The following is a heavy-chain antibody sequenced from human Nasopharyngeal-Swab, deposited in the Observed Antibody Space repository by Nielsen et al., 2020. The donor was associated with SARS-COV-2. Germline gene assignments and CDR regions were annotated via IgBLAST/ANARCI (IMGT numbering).Heavy chain of an antibody. Sequence: SETLSLTCTISGDSFSTYHYWGWIRQAPGKGLEWIGSVHYSGSSYPNPSLNSRVTTSVDRSKKQFSLKLSSVTAADTAVYYCARHGGDSSGWAYYFDYWGQGTLVTVSS. D-gene: IGHD6-19*01. CDR1: GDSFSTYHY. V-gene: IGHV4-38-2*02. CDR2: VHYSGSS. CDR3: ARHGGDSSGWAYYFDY. J-gene: IGHJ4*02.